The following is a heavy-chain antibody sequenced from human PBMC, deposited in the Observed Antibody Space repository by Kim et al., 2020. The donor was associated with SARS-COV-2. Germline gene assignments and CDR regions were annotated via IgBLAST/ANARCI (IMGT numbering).Heavy chain of an antibody. D-gene: IGHD2-8*01. V-gene: IGHV3-7*01. CDR3: ASGAKEWGH. J-gene: IGHJ4*02. Sequence: GGSLRLSCAASGFIFSNYWMSWVRQAPGKGLVWVANINQDESEKNYVDSVKGRFTISRDNAKNSLYLQMNSLRAEDTAVYYCASGAKEWGHWGQGTLVTV. CDR2: INQDESEK. CDR1: GFIFSNYW.